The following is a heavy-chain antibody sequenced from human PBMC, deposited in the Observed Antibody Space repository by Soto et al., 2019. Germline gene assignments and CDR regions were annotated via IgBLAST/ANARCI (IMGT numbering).Heavy chain of an antibody. CDR2: IVVGSGNT. Sequence: KKVWASVKVSCKASGFTFTSSAVQWVRHARGQRLEWIGWIVVGSGNTNYAQKFQERVTNTRDMSTSTAYMELSSLRSEDTAVYYCAAEATYYDFWSGYYDMDVWGQGTTVTVSS. D-gene: IGHD3-3*01. J-gene: IGHJ6*02. CDR1: GFTFTSSA. V-gene: IGHV1-58*01. CDR3: AAEATYYDFWSGYYDMDV.